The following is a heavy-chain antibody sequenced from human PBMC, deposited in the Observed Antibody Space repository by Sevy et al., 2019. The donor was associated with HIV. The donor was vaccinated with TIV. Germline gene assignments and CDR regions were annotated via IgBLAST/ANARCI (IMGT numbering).Heavy chain of an antibody. CDR2: IKGEGEGGTA. D-gene: IGHD1-7*01. Sequence: GGSLRLSCAASGFTFSDAWMAWVRQAPGKGLEWVGHIKGEGEGGTADYTAPVKGRFTISRDDSRSTFYLQMNSLKTDDTAMYYCTTDWGYGTTWVRAYDLWGQGTMVTVSS. CDR3: TTDWGYGTTWVRAYDL. J-gene: IGHJ3*01. CDR1: GFTFSDAW. V-gene: IGHV3-15*01.